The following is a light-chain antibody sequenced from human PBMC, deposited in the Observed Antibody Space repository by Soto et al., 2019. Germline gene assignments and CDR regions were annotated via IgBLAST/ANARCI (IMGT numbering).Light chain of an antibody. Sequence: EIVLTQSPGTLSLSPGERATLSRRASQSVSTNYLAWYQRKPGQAPRLLIYGASSRATDIPDRFSGSGSGTDFTLTITRLKPEDFAVYYCQQYGSSPPTFGQGTKVEL. CDR3: QQYGSSPPT. J-gene: IGKJ1*01. CDR1: QSVSTNY. CDR2: GAS. V-gene: IGKV3-20*01.